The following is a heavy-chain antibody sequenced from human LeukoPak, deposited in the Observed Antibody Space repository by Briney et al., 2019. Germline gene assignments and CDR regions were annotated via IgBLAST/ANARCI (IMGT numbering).Heavy chain of an antibody. CDR2: ISGGGGST. CDR3: ARNDRYSSSPRYYFDY. V-gene: IGHV3-23*01. D-gene: IGHD6-13*01. J-gene: IGHJ4*02. Sequence: GGSLRLSCAASGFTFSNYAMSWVRQAPGRGLEWVSPISGGGGSTYFTDSVKGRFTISRDNSNNTLHLQMNSLRAEDTALYYCARNDRYSSSPRYYFDYWGQGTLVAVSS. CDR1: GFTFSNYA.